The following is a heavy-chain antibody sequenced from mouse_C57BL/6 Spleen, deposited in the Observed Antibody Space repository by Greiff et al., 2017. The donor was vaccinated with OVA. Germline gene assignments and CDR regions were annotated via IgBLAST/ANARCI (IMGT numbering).Heavy chain of an antibody. Sequence: VQLQQPGAELVKPGASVKLSCKASGYTFTSYWMQWVKQRPGQGLEWIGEIDPSDSYTNYNQKFKGKATLTVDTSSSTAYMQLSSLTSEDAAVYDCARGRTTPRLPEYIDVWGTGTTVTVSS. J-gene: IGHJ1*03. V-gene: IGHV1-50*01. CDR3: ARGRTTPRLPEYIDV. D-gene: IGHD2-10*02. CDR2: IDPSDSYT. CDR1: GYTFTSYW.